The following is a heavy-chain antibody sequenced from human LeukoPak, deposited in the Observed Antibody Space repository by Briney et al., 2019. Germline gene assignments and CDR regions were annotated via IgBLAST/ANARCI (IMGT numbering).Heavy chain of an antibody. J-gene: IGHJ4*02. V-gene: IGHV3-74*01. Sequence: GGSLRLSCAASGLTFSSYWMQWVRQAPGKGLVWVSRINSDGSSTSYADSVKGRFTISRDNAKNTLYLQMNSLRAEDTAVYYCARDLAVAGPLDYWGQGTLVTVSS. D-gene: IGHD6-19*01. CDR2: INSDGSST. CDR3: ARDLAVAGPLDY. CDR1: GLTFSSYW.